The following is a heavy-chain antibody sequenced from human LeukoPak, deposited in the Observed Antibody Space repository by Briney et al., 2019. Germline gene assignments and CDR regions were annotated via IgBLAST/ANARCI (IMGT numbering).Heavy chain of an antibody. Sequence: PSETLSLTCTVSGGSISSYYWSWIRQPPGKGLEWIGYIYYSGSTNYNPSLKSRVTISVDTSKNQFSLKLSSVTAADTAVYYCARGPRYCRGGSCYLASVYYYYYMDVWGKGTTVTVSS. CDR3: ARGPRYCRGGSCYLASVYYYYYMDV. V-gene: IGHV4-59*01. J-gene: IGHJ6*03. CDR2: IYYSGST. D-gene: IGHD2-15*01. CDR1: GGSISSYY.